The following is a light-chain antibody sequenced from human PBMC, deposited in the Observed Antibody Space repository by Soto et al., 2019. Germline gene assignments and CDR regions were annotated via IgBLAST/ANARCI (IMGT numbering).Light chain of an antibody. CDR1: QTVTSSY. Sequence: EIVLTQSPGTVSLSPGESVTLSCRASQTVTSSYLAWYQQQPGQAPRLLIYGAVRRPTGTPDRFRGSGSGTDFTLTFSRLEPEDFAVYYCQQYGRSPWTFGQGTKVEIK. CDR3: QQYGRSPWT. J-gene: IGKJ1*01. CDR2: GAV. V-gene: IGKV3-20*01.